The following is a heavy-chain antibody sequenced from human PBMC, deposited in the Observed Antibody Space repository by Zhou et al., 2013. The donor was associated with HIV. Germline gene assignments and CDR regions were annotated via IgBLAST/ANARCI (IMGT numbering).Heavy chain of an antibody. CDR2: INPSRGNA. Sequence: QVQLVQSGAEVKKPGASVMVSCKASGYNFTNYYIHWVRQAPGQGLEWMGIINPSRGNANYAQKFQGRVAMTRDTSTNKVYVELSSLRYEDTAVYYCARCDVRGDSCFVIDYWGQGTLVTVFS. D-gene: IGHD3-22*01. CDR1: GYNFTNYY. V-gene: IGHV1-46*01. J-gene: IGHJ4*02. CDR3: ARCDVRGDSCFVIDY.